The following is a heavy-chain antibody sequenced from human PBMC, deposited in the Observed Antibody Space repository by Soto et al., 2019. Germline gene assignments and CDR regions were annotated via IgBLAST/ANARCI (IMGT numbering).Heavy chain of an antibody. J-gene: IGHJ5*02. V-gene: IGHV4-59*01. CDR1: GGSISSYY. CDR2: IYYSGST. CDR3: ARDVGITSGSYWGNWFDP. Sequence: LSLTCTVSGGSISSYYWSWIRQPPGKGLEWIGYIYYSGSTNYNPSLKSRVTISVDTSKNQFSLKLSSVTAADTAVYYCARDVGITSGSYWGNWFDPWGQGTLVTVSS. D-gene: IGHD1-26*01.